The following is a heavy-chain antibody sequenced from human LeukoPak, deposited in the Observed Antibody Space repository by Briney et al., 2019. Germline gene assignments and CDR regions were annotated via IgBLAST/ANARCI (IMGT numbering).Heavy chain of an antibody. CDR2: IIPILGIA. CDR3: ARSVAAAGWWFDP. CDR1: GGTFSSYA. Sequence: GASVKVSCKASGGTFSSYAISWVRQAPGQGLEWMGRIIPILGIANYAQKFQGRVTITADKSTSTAYMELSSLRSEDTAVYYCARSVAAAGWWFDPWGQGTLVTVSS. V-gene: IGHV1-69*04. J-gene: IGHJ5*02. D-gene: IGHD6-13*01.